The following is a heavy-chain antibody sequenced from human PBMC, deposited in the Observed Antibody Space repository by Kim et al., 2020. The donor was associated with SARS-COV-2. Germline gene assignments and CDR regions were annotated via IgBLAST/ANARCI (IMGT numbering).Heavy chain of an antibody. CDR2: INPNSGGT. D-gene: IGHD6-13*01. CDR3: ARDLRWVAAAGTPNWFDP. J-gene: IGHJ5*02. Sequence: ASVKVSCKASGYTFTGYYMHWVRQAPGQGLEWMGRINPNSGGTNYAQKFQGRVTMTRDTSISTAYMELSRLRSDDTAVYYCARDLRWVAAAGTPNWFDPWGQGTLVTVSS. CDR1: GYTFTGYY. V-gene: IGHV1-2*06.